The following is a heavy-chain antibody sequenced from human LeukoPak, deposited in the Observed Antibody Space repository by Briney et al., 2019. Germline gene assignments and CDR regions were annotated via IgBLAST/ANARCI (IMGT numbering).Heavy chain of an antibody. CDR2: INTAGSNT. D-gene: IGHD3-10*01. CDR1: GFSASSNY. J-gene: IGHJ3*02. V-gene: IGHV3-74*01. CDR3: AKTQGDIWFGELLGAFDI. Sequence: GGSLRLSCAASGFSASSNYMSWVRQAPGGGLLWVSRINTAGSNTTYADSVKGRFTISRDNAENTLYLQINSLRAEDTAVYYCAKTQGDIWFGELLGAFDIWGQGTMVTVSS.